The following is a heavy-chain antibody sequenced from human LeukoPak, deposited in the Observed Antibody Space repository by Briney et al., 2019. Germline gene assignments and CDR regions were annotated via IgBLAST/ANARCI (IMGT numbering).Heavy chain of an antibody. D-gene: IGHD6-19*01. CDR2: IYYSGST. CDR1: GGSISSSSYY. J-gene: IGHJ6*03. CDR3: ARSGWYEGYYYMDV. Sequence: SETLSLTCTVSGGSISSSSYYWGWIRQPPGKGLEWIGNIYYSGSTYYNPSLKSRVTISVDKSKNQFSLKLSSVTAADTAVYYCARSGWYEGYYYMDVWGKGTTVTVSS. V-gene: IGHV4-39*07.